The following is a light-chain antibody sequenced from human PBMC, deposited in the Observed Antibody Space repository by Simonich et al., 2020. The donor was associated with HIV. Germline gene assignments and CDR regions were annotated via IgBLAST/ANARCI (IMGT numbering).Light chain of an antibody. CDR2: WAS. CDR3: QQYYRTPYT. J-gene: IGKJ2*01. V-gene: IGKV4-1*01. Sequence: DIVMTQSPDSLAVSLGDRATFNCKSSRSVLYSSNTKNYLAWYQQKPGQPPKLLIYWASTRESGVPDRFSGSGSGTDFTRTSSSLQAEDVAIGDCQQYYRTPYTFGQGTKLESK. CDR1: RSVLYSSNTKNY.